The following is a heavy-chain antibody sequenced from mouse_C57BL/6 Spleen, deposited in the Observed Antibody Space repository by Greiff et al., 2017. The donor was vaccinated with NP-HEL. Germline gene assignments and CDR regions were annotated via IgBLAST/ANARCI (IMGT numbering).Heavy chain of an antibody. V-gene: IGHV5-6*01. J-gene: IGHJ2*01. Sequence: EVKVVESGGDLVKPGGSLKLSCAASGFTFSSYGMSWVRQTPDKRLEWVATISSGGSYTYYPDSVKGRFTISRDNAKNTLYLQMSSLKSEDTAMYYCARQITGAVDYWGQSTTLTVSS. D-gene: IGHD4-1*01. CDR3: ARQITGAVDY. CDR1: GFTFSSYG. CDR2: ISSGGSYT.